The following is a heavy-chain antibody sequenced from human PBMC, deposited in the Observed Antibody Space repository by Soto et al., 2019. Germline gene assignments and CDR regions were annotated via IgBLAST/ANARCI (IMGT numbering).Heavy chain of an antibody. CDR3: ARDLRPVLRFLEWLLNPPDAFDI. V-gene: IGHV1-69*01. CDR1: GGTFSSYA. D-gene: IGHD3-3*01. Sequence: QVQLVQSGAEVKKPGSSVKVSCKASGGTFSSYAISWVRQAPGQGLEWMGGIIPIFGTANYAQKFQGRVTITADESTSTAYMELSSLRSEDTAVYYCARDLRPVLRFLEWLLNPPDAFDIWGQGTMVTVSS. J-gene: IGHJ3*02. CDR2: IIPIFGTA.